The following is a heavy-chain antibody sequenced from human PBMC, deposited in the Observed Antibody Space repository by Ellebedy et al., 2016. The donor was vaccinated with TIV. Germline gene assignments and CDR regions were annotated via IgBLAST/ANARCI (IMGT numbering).Heavy chain of an antibody. D-gene: IGHD1-14*01. CDR3: ARLKQSRDRSHWYFDL. CDR1: GGSISSSSYY. Sequence: SETLSLTXTVSGGSISSSSYYWGWIRQPPGKGLEWIGSIYYSGSTTYNPSLKSRVTFSVGTSKNQFTLKLSSVTAADTAVYYCARLKQSRDRSHWYFDLWGRGTLVTVSS. J-gene: IGHJ2*01. CDR2: IYYSGST. V-gene: IGHV4-39*06.